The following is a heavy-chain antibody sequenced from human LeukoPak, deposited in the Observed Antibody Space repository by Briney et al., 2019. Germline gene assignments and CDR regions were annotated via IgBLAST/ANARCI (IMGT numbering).Heavy chain of an antibody. Sequence: ASVKVSCKASGYTFTSYYMHWVRQAPGQGLEWMGIINPSGGSTSYAQKFQGRVTMTRDMSTSTVYMELSSLRSEDTAVYYCARAKYYYGSGSYSYYFDYWGQGTLVTVSS. CDR2: INPSGGST. CDR3: ARAKYYYGSGSYSYYFDY. D-gene: IGHD3-10*01. CDR1: GYTFTSYY. V-gene: IGHV1-46*01. J-gene: IGHJ4*02.